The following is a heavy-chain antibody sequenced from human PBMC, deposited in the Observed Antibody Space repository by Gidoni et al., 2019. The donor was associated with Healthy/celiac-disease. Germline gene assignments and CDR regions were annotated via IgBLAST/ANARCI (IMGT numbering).Heavy chain of an antibody. CDR2: IYSGGST. J-gene: IGHJ4*02. CDR1: VFTVSSNY. CDR3: ARYYYDSSGYYYDY. D-gene: IGHD3-22*01. Sequence: EVQLVETGGGLIQPGGSLRLSCAASVFTVSSNYMSWVRQAPGKGLEWVSVIYSGGSTYYADSVKGRFTISRDNSKNTLYLQMNSLRAEDTAVYYCARYYYDSSGYYYDYWGQGTLVTVSS. V-gene: IGHV3-53*02.